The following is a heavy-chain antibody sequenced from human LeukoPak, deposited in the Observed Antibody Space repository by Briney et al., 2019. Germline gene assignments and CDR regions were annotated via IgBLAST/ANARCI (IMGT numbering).Heavy chain of an antibody. Sequence: GASVKVSCKASGGTFSSYAISWVRQAPGQGLEWMGGIIPIFGTANYAQKFQGRVTITTDESTSTAYMELSSLRSEDTAVYYCATYTPYCSSTSCYRGEDYWGQGTLVTVSP. CDR3: ATYTPYCSSTSCYRGEDY. D-gene: IGHD2-2*01. J-gene: IGHJ4*02. CDR1: GGTFSSYA. V-gene: IGHV1-69*05. CDR2: IIPIFGTA.